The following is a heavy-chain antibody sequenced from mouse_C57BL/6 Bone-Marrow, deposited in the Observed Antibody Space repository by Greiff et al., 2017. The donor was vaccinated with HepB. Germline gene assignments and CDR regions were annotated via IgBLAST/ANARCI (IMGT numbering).Heavy chain of an antibody. J-gene: IGHJ2*01. D-gene: IGHD2-3*01. CDR2: ISDGGSYT. V-gene: IGHV5-4*01. CDR3: ARDVDGYYFDY. CDR1: GFTFSSYA. Sequence: EVMLVESGGGLVKPGGSLKLSCAASGFTFSSYAMSWVRQTPEKRLEWVATISDGGSYTYYPDNVKGRFTISRDNAKNNLYLQMSHLKSEDTAMYYCARDVDGYYFDYWGQGTTITVSS.